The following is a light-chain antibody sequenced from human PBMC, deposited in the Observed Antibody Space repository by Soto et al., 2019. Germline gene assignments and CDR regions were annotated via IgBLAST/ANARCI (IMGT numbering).Light chain of an antibody. J-gene: IGKJ1*01. V-gene: IGKV1-5*01. CDR2: DAS. CDR1: QSISSW. CDR3: QHYDSARWT. Sequence: DIQMTQSPSTLSASVGDRVTITCRASQSISSWLAWYQQKPGKAPKLLIYDASSLESGVPSRFSGSGSGTEFTLTISRLEPEDFAVYYCQHYDSARWTFGLGTKVEIK.